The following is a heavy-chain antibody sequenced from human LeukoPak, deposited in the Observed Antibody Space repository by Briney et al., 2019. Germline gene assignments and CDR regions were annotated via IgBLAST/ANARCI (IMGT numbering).Heavy chain of an antibody. CDR1: GFTVSSNY. D-gene: IGHD3-10*01. V-gene: IGHV3-53*01. Sequence: GGSLRLSCAASGFTVSSNYMSWVRQAPGKGLEWVSVIYSGGSTYYADSVKGRFTISRDNSKNTLYLQMNSLRAEDTAVYYCANGHFGSGSYPILDYWGQGTLVTVSS. CDR3: ANGHFGSGSYPILDY. J-gene: IGHJ4*02. CDR2: IYSGGST.